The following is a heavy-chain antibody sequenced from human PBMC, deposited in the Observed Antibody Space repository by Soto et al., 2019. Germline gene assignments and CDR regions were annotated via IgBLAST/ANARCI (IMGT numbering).Heavy chain of an antibody. CDR3: ARGHLGITTTGTWYDFDY. CDR1: GDSISSYY. J-gene: IGHJ4*02. CDR2: IYYSGRT. Sequence: QVQLQESGPRLVKPSETLSLTCTVSGDSISSYYWTWIRQPPGKGLEYIGYIYYSGRTYYNPSLKSRVTLSVDTSNNQFSLKLSSVTAADTAVYYCARGHLGITTTGTWYDFDYWGQGTLVTVSS. D-gene: IGHD2-15*01. V-gene: IGHV4-59*01.